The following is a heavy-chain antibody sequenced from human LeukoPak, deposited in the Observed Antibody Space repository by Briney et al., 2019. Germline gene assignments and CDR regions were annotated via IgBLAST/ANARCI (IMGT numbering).Heavy chain of an antibody. D-gene: IGHD6-6*01. CDR3: AKSGEYSSSSRNDY. V-gene: IGHV3-23*01. CDR2: ISGSGGST. J-gene: IGHJ4*02. Sequence: GRSLRLSCAASGLTFSNHGMHWVRQAPGKGLEWVSAISGSGGSTYYADSVKGRFTISRDNSKNTLYLQMNSLRAEDTAVYYCAKSGEYSSSSRNDYWGQGTLVTVSS. CDR1: GLTFSNHG.